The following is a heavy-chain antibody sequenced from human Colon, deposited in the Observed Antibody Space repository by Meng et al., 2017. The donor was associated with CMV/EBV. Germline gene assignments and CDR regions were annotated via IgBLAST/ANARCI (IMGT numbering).Heavy chain of an antibody. J-gene: IGHJ6*02. CDR2: IYYSGST. V-gene: IGHV4-39*07. CDR1: GDSISSSSYY. Sequence: SETLSLTCTVSGDSISSSSYYWGWFRQPPGKGLEWIGYIYYSGSTYYSPSLKSRLTISLDTSKNQLSLELTSVTAADTAMYYCARVEFWSGYPHYYYYGMDVWGQGTTVTVSS. CDR3: ARVEFWSGYPHYYYYGMDV. D-gene: IGHD3-3*01.